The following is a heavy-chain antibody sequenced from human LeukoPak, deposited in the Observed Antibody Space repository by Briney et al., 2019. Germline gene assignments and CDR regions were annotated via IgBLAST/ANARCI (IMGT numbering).Heavy chain of an antibody. J-gene: IGHJ5*02. CDR2: IYYSGST. V-gene: IGHV4-59*01. Sequence: SYTLSLTCTGSGGSISSYYWSWIRQPPGKGLEWSGHIYYSGSTNYNPSLKSRVTISVDTSKYQFSLKLSSVTAADTAVYYCASLGYSSGWYGRFDPWGQGTLVTVSS. D-gene: IGHD6-19*01. CDR3: ASLGYSSGWYGRFDP. CDR1: GGSISSYY.